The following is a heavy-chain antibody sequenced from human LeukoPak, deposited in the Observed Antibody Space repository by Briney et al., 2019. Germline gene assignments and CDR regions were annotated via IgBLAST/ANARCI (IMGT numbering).Heavy chain of an antibody. CDR3: ARRAGMTSVDY. D-gene: IGHD2-2*01. J-gene: IGHJ4*02. V-gene: IGHV4-34*01. CDR2: INHGGST. Sequence: PSETLSLTCGVYGGSFSGYFWTWIRRPPGKGLEWIGEINHGGSTNYNPALKSRVTISVDTSKSQFSLKLTSATAADTAVYYCARRAGMTSVDYWGQGTLVTVST. CDR1: GGSFSGYF.